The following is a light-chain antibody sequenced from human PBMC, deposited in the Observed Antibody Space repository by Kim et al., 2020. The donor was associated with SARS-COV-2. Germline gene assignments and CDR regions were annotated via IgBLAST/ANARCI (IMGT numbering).Light chain of an antibody. V-gene: IGLV3-21*04. CDR3: QVWDRSTNRV. CDR1: SIGSKS. CDR2: YDT. Sequence: SYELTQPPSLSVAPGTTARITCGGDSIGSKSVHWYQQKPGQAPVVVIYYDTGRPSGVPERFSGSNSGDTATLTISRVEAGDEADYYCQVWDRSTNRVFGGGTKLTVL. J-gene: IGLJ3*02.